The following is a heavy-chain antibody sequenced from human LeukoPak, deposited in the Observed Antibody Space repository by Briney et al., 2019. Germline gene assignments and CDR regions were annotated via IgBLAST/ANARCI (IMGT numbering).Heavy chain of an antibody. V-gene: IGHV4-38-2*02. CDR3: ARSLDWNYGAYYYYYIDV. Sequence: ETLSLTCTVSGYSISSGYNWGGIRPPPGKRLEWTDSLYYSGSTFYNASLKRRFTISVDTSKNQFSLQLNSLTSADTAVYYCARSLDWNYGAYYYYYIDVWGKGTTVTVSS. CDR1: GYSISSGYN. D-gene: IGHD1-7*01. CDR2: LYYSGST. J-gene: IGHJ6*03.